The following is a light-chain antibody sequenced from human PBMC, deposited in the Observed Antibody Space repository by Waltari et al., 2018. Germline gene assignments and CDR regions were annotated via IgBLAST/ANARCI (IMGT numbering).Light chain of an antibody. J-gene: IGKJ4*01. CDR1: QSVTSIA. CDR3: QHYDGSVVT. V-gene: IGKV3-20*01. CDR2: GAS. Sequence: DTVLTQSPATVSLSPGDRGPLSCRAIQSVTSIALSWFQQIPGQAPRLLIYGASNTATDIPDTFSGSGSGTDFTLTISRLEPEEFAVYYGQHYDGSVVTFGRWTKVEI.